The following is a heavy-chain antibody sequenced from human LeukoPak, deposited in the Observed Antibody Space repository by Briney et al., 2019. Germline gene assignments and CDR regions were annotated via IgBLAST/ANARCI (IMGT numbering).Heavy chain of an antibody. V-gene: IGHV4-61*02. J-gene: IGHJ4*02. CDR3: ARITIFGVERFDY. CDR2: IYTSGST. CDR1: GGSISSSSYY. Sequence: SETLSLTCTVSGGSISSSSYYWSWIRKPAGKGLEWIGRIYTSGSTNYNPSLKSRVTISVDTSKNQFSLKLSSVTAADTAVYYCARITIFGVERFDYWGQGTLVTVSS. D-gene: IGHD3-3*01.